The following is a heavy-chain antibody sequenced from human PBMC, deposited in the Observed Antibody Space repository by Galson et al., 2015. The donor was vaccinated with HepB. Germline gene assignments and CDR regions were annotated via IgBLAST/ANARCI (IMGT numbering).Heavy chain of an antibody. CDR1: GDSVSSQY. CDR3: ARDVRKKYATTYYSFPGMDV. J-gene: IGHJ6*02. Sequence: SETLSLTCTVSGDSVSSQYWTWIRQPPGKGLEWIGYIDDRGTTNYNPSLKTRITMSIDTSKNQFFLRLSSVTAADTAVYYWARDVRKKYATTYYSFPGMDVWGQGTTVTVSS. D-gene: IGHD2-21*01. V-gene: IGHV4-59*02. CDR2: IDDRGTT.